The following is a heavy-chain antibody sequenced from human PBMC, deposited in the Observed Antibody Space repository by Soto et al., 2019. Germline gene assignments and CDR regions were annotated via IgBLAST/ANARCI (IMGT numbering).Heavy chain of an antibody. J-gene: IGHJ5*02. Sequence: QIQLVQSGAEVKKPGASVKVSCKASGYTFTNYGVSWVRQAPGQELEWMGWISTYNGNTNYAQKFQGRVTMTTDTSSTTAYVELRSLRSDDTAVYYCARDRANAITTFSWFDPWGQGTLVTVSS. CDR3: ARDRANAITTFSWFDP. D-gene: IGHD1-20*01. V-gene: IGHV1-18*01. CDR1: GYTFTNYG. CDR2: ISTYNGNT.